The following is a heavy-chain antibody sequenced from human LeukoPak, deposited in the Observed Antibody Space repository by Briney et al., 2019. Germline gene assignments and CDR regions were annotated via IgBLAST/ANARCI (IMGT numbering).Heavy chain of an antibody. V-gene: IGHV3-9*01. CDR1: GFTFDDYA. D-gene: IGHD5-18*01. CDR3: AKGYSYGFEAFDI. CDR2: ISWNSGNI. Sequence: GGSLRLSCAASGFTFDDYAMHWVRQAPGKGLEWVSGISWNSGNIGYADSVKGRFTISRDNAKNSLYLQMNSLRAEDTALYYCAKGYSYGFEAFDIWGQGTMVTVSS. J-gene: IGHJ3*02.